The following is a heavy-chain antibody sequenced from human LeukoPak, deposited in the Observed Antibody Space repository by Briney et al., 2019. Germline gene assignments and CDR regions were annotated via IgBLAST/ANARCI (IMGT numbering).Heavy chain of an antibody. CDR3: AGVGSSGWYDPFDY. V-gene: IGHV3-66*01. CDR1: GFTVSSNY. Sequence: GGSLRLSCAASGFTVSSNYMSWVRQAPGKGLEWVSVIYSGGSTYYADSVKGRFTISRDNSKNTLYLQMNSLRAEDTAVYYCAGVGSSGWYDPFDYWGQGTLVTVSS. D-gene: IGHD6-19*01. J-gene: IGHJ4*02. CDR2: IYSGGST.